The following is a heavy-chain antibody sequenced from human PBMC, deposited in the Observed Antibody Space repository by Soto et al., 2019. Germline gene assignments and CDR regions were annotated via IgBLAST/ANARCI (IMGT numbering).Heavy chain of an antibody. D-gene: IGHD6-13*01. Sequence: APGEASCKGSWVTIPRCDINWGGQATGQGLEWMGWMNPNSGNTGYAQKFQGRVTMTRNTSISTAYMELSSLRSEDTAVYYCARGAAEYGMDVWGQGTTVTVSS. CDR3: ARGAAEYGMDV. J-gene: IGHJ6*02. CDR2: MNPNSGNT. V-gene: IGHV1-8*01. CDR1: WVTIPRCD.